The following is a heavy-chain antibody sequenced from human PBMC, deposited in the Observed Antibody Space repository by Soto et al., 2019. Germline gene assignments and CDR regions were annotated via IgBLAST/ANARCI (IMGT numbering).Heavy chain of an antibody. CDR2: IYYSGST. CDR1: GGSISSSSYY. V-gene: IGHV4-39*01. J-gene: IGHJ4*02. CDR3: ARQQLLWFGELLYYFDY. Sequence: QLQLQESGPGLVKPSETLSLTCTVSGGSISSSSYYWGWIRQPPGKGLEWIGSIYYSGSTYYNPSLKRRITISVDTSKNQFSMKLSSVTAADPAVYYCARQQLLWFGELLYYFDYWGQGTLVTVSS. D-gene: IGHD3-10*01.